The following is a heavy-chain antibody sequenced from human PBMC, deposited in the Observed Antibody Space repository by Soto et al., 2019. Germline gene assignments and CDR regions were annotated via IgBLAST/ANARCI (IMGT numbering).Heavy chain of an antibody. CDR1: GFTLSDYY. CDR3: ATFGTRLGYSHAV. J-gene: IGHJ4*02. V-gene: IGHV3-11*01. Sequence: QVQLVESGGGLVKPGGSLRVSCAASGFTLSDYYMGWIRQAPGKGLAWVSYISTSGSSTYYADSVKGRFTISRDNVKNSLHLQMNSLRADDTAVYYCATFGTRLGYSHAVWGQGTLVTVSS. D-gene: IGHD5-18*01. CDR2: ISTSGSST.